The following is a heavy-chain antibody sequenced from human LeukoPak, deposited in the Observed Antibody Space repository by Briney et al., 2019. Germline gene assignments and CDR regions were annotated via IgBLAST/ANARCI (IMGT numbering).Heavy chain of an antibody. CDR2: VSIGSTTI. CDR1: GFTFSSFA. Sequence: GGSLRLSCAASGFTFSSFAMNWVRQAPGKGLEWVSYVSIGSTTIYYAGSVKGRFTISRDNAKNSLYLQMNSLRAEDTAVYYCARDRAAIDYWGQGTLVTVSS. V-gene: IGHV3-48*01. CDR3: ARDRAAIDY. J-gene: IGHJ4*02. D-gene: IGHD2-15*01.